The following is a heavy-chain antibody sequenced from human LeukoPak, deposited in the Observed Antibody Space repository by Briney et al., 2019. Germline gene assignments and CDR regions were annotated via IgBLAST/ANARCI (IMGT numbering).Heavy chain of an antibody. CDR3: ARESGGGLAYCGGDCYSNWFDP. D-gene: IGHD2-21*02. J-gene: IGHJ5*02. CDR2: ISSSGSTI. V-gene: IGHV3-48*03. Sequence: GGSLRLSCAASGFTFSSYEMNWVRQAPGKGLEWVSYISSSGSTIYYADSVKGRFTISRDNAKNSLYLQMNSLRAEDTAVYYCARESGGGLAYCGGDCYSNWFDPWGQGTLVTVSS. CDR1: GFTFSSYE.